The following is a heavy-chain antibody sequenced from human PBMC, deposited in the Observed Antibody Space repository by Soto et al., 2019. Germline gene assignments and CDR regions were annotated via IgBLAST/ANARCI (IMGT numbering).Heavy chain of an antibody. V-gene: IGHV3-30-3*01. J-gene: IGHJ4*02. CDR1: GFTLSSYV. D-gene: IGHD1-26*01. CDR2: ISYDGSNK. CDR3: ARGGGSFGDY. Sequence: QVQLVESGGGVVQPGRSLRLSCAASGFTLSSYVMHWVRQAPGKGLEWVAFISYDGSNKYYADSVKGRFTISRDNSKNTLYLQMNSLRAEDRAVYYCARGGGSFGDYWGQGNLVTVAS.